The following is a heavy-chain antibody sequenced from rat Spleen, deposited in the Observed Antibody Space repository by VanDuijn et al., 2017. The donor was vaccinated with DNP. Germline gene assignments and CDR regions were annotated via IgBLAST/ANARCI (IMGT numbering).Heavy chain of an antibody. CDR1: GFTFDNYY. CDR3: TREGLIKRVWDY. Sequence: EVQLVESGGGLVQPGRSLKLSCAASGFTFDNYYMAWVRQAPKKGLEWVATISTSGGSTYYRDSVKGRFTISRDNAKSTLYLQMNSLRSEDTATYYCTREGLIKRVWDYWGQGVTVTVSS. J-gene: IGHJ2*01. CDR2: ISTSGGST. V-gene: IGHV5-27*01. D-gene: IGHD4-1*01.